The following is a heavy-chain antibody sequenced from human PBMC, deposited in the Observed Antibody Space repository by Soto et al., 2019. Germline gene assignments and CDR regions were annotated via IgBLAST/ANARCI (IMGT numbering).Heavy chain of an antibody. D-gene: IGHD1-26*01. J-gene: IGHJ6*02. Sequence: PGRSLRLSCAASGFTFSSYNMNWVRQAPGKGLEWVSSISSSSSYIYYADSVKGRFTISRDNAKNSLYLQMNSLRAEDTAVYYCASTRRESYNQSYKYSGMAVWGQGSTVTVSS. V-gene: IGHV3-21*01. CDR3: ASTRRESYNQSYKYSGMAV. CDR1: GFTFSSYN. CDR2: ISSSSSYI.